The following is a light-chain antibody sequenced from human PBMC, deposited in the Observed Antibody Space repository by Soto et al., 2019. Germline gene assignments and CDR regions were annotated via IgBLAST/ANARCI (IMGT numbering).Light chain of an antibody. CDR2: AAS. Sequence: DIQMTQSPSSVSASVGDRVTITCRASQDLSSSLAWYQQKPRKAPKLLIYAASILQSGVSSMFSGSGSGTDFTLTISNLQPEDFTTYYCQHAKSFPPTFGPGTRVDIK. CDR1: QDLSSS. J-gene: IGKJ3*01. CDR3: QHAKSFPPT. V-gene: IGKV1-12*01.